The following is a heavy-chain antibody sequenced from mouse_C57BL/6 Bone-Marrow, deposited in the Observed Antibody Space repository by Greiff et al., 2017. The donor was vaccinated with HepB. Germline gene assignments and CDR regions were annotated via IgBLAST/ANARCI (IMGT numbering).Heavy chain of an antibody. D-gene: IGHD1-1*01. V-gene: IGHV1-81*01. CDR2: IYPRSGNT. CDR3: ARGGITTVPPWFAY. Sequence: QVQLQQSGAELARPGASVKLSCKASGYTFTSYGISWVKQRTGQGLEWIGEIYPRSGNTYYNEKFKGKATLTADKSSSTAYMQLSSLTSEDSAVYYCARGGITTVPPWFAYWGQGTLVTVSA. CDR1: GYTFTSYG. J-gene: IGHJ3*01.